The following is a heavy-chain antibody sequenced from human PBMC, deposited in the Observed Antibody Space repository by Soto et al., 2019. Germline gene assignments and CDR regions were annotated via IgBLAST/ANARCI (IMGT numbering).Heavy chain of an antibody. CDR2: IYWDDDK. Sequence: QITLKESGPTLVKPTQTLTLTCTFSGFSLSTTEVGVAWISQPPGKALEWLALIYWDDDKRYSPSLKSRLTITKDTSKNQVVLRMTNMDPVDTATYYCAHRFDWYYFDYWGQGILVTVSS. D-gene: IGHD3-9*01. CDR3: AHRFDWYYFDY. V-gene: IGHV2-5*02. CDR1: GFSLSTTEVG. J-gene: IGHJ4*02.